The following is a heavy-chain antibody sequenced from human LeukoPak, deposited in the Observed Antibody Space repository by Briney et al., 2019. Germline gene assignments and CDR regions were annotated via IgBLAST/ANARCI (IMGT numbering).Heavy chain of an antibody. V-gene: IGHV4-59*01. Sequence: SETLSLTCTVSGGSISSYYWSWIRQPPGKGLEWIGYISDSGSTKNNPSLKSRVTISVDTSKNQFSLKLTSVTAADTAVYYCARLGIVNVSPLDYWGQGTLVTVSS. CDR3: ARLGIVNVSPLDY. J-gene: IGHJ4*02. D-gene: IGHD3-22*01. CDR1: GGSISSYY. CDR2: ISDSGST.